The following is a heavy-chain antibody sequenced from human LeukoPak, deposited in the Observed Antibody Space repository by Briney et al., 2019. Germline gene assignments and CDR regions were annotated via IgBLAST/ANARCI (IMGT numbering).Heavy chain of an antibody. Sequence: PSETLSLTCTVSGGSISSSSYYWGWIRQPPGKGLEWIGSIYYSGSTYYNLSLKSRVTISVDTSKNQFSLKLSSVTAADTAVYYCAREDVVATGAFDIWGQGTMVTVSS. CDR2: IYYSGST. D-gene: IGHD5-12*01. V-gene: IGHV4-39*07. CDR1: GGSISSSSYY. CDR3: AREDVVATGAFDI. J-gene: IGHJ3*02.